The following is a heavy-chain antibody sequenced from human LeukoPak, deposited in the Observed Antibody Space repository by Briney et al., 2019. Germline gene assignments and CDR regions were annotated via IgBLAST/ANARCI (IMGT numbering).Heavy chain of an antibody. CDR2: ISYDGSNK. D-gene: IGHD2-21*02. V-gene: IGHV3-30*04. J-gene: IGHJ6*03. CDR3: AREVAYCGGDCYSSPDYYYYMDV. Sequence: GGSLRLSCAASGFTFSSYAMHWVRQAPGKGLEWVAVISYDGSNKYYADSVKGRFTISRDNSKNTLYLQMNSLRAEDTAVYYCAREVAYCGGDCYSSPDYYYYMDVWGKGTTVTVSS. CDR1: GFTFSSYA.